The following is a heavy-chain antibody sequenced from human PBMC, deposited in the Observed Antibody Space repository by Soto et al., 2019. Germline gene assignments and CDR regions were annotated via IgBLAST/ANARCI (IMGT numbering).Heavy chain of an antibody. CDR1: GFTFSSYA. V-gene: IGHV3-30-3*01. Sequence: GGSLRLSCAASGFTFSSYAMHWVRQAPGKGLEWVAVISYDGSNKYYADSVKGRFTISRDNSKNTLYLQMNSLRAEDTAVYYCARERDYYDSSGYYEEGGSLDYWGQGTLVTVSS. CDR2: ISYDGSNK. J-gene: IGHJ4*02. D-gene: IGHD3-22*01. CDR3: ARERDYYDSSGYYEEGGSLDY.